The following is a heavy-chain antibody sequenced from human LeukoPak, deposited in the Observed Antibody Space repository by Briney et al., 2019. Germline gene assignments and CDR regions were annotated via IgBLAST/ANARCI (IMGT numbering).Heavy chain of an antibody. CDR3: ARHARNRIAGAPPWWFDY. V-gene: IGHV4-59*08. CDR2: IYYSGST. Sequence: SETLSLTCTVSGGSISGYYWSWIRQPPGKGLEWIGYIYYSGSTNYNPSLKSRVTISVDTSKNQFSLKLSSVAAADTAVYYCARHARNRIAGAPPWWFDYWGQGTLVTVSS. D-gene: IGHD1-26*01. CDR1: GGSISGYY. J-gene: IGHJ4*02.